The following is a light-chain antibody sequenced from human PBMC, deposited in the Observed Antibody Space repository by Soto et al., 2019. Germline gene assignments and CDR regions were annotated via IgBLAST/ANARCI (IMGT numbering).Light chain of an antibody. J-gene: IGLJ2*01. Sequence: QSVLTQPPSASGTPGQRVTISCSGSTSNIGSNTVNWYQQLPGTAPKLRIYSNNQRPSGVPDRFSGSKSGTSASLAISGLQSEDEADYYCAAWDDSLNAVVFGGGTKLTLL. V-gene: IGLV1-44*01. CDR2: SNN. CDR1: TSNIGSNT. CDR3: AAWDDSLNAVV.